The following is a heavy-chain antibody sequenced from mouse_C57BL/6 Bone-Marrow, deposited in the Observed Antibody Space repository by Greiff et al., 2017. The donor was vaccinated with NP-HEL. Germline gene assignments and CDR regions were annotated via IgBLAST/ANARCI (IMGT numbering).Heavy chain of an antibody. CDR3: AIYDYDGYAMDY. Sequence: QVQLQQSGPGLVQPSQSLSITCTVSGFSLTSYGVHWVRQSPGKGLEWLGVIWSGGSTDYNAAFISRLSISKDNSKSQVFFKMNSLQADDTAIYYCAIYDYDGYAMDYWGQGTSVTVSS. CDR2: IWSGGST. D-gene: IGHD2-4*01. CDR1: GFSLTSYG. V-gene: IGHV2-2*01. J-gene: IGHJ4*01.